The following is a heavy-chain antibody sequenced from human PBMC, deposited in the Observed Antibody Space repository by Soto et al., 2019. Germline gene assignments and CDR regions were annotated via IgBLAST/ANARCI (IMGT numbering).Heavy chain of an antibody. CDR3: AKAAWCNGQSCYCYFDL. J-gene: IGHJ2*01. CDR2: ISSGGSSK. Sequence: QGQLVESGGGVVQPGRSLRLSCAASPFNFSSYDMHWVRQAPGKGLEWVAFISSGGSSKYYADALKGRLTVSRGDFKNTLVLHLANVRPDDTSIFFCAKAAWCNGQSCYCYFDLWGRGTRVTVSS. D-gene: IGHD2-8*01. V-gene: IGHV3-30*18. CDR1: PFNFSSYD.